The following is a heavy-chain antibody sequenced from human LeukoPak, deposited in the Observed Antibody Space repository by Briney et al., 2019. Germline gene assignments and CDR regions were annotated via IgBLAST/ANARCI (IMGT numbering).Heavy chain of an antibody. D-gene: IGHD1-26*01. Sequence: PSETLSLTCAVSGDSIISGYYCGWFRQPPGKGLEWIGTIYHSGSTYYNPSLKSRVTISVDTDKNLFSLSLNAVIAGDTAVYCCTRGGQHSPLTSNWFEPWGQGTLVTVSS. J-gene: IGHJ5*02. CDR1: GDSIISGYY. V-gene: IGHV4-38-2*01. CDR3: TRGGQHSPLTSNWFEP. CDR2: IYHSGST.